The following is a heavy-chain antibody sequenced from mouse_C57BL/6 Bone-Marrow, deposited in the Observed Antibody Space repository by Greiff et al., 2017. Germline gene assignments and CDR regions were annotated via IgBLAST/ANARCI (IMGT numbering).Heavy chain of an antibody. J-gene: IGHJ4*01. D-gene: IGHD3-1*01. Sequence: EVKVVEPGAGLVKPGGSLKLSCAASGYTFSSYSMSWVRQTPEQSLEWVATISDGGSYTYYPDNVKGRFTISRDNAKNNPYLQMSHLKSEDTAMYYCARDRGLTHAMDYWGQGTSVTVSS. V-gene: IGHV5-4*01. CDR1: GYTFSSYS. CDR3: ARDRGLTHAMDY. CDR2: ISDGGSYT.